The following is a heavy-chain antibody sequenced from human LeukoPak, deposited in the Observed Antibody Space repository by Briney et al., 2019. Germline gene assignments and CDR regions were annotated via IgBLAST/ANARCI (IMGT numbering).Heavy chain of an antibody. CDR3: ARVPRGDWNYLR. V-gene: IGHV4-61*02. D-gene: IGHD1-7*01. CDR2: IYTSGST. Sequence: PSETLSLTCTVSGGSISSGSYYWSWIRQPAGKGLERIGRIYTSGSTNYNPSLKSRVTISVDTSKNQFSLKLSSVTAADTAVYYCARVPRGDWNYLRWGQGTLVTVSS. CDR1: GGSISSGSYY. J-gene: IGHJ4*02.